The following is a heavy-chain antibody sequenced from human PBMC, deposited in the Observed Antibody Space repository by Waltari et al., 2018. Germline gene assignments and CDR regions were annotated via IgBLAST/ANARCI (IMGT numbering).Heavy chain of an antibody. CDR2: INAAKGKT. D-gene: IGHD6-19*01. CDR3: ARDRSGIAVAGIHGFDI. CDR1: GYRFNSYA. V-gene: IGHV1-3*01. J-gene: IGHJ3*02. Sequence: QVQLVQSGAEVKKPGASVKVSCKASGYRFNSYAMHWVRQAPGQRLEWMGWINAAKGKTKYSQKFQGRCTITRDTSASTAYMELSSLRSEDTAGYYCARDRSGIAVAGIHGFDIWGQGTMVTVSS.